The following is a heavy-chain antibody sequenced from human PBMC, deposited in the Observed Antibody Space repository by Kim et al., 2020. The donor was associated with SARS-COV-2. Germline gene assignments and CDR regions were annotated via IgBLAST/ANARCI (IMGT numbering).Heavy chain of an antibody. Sequence: GGSLRLSCAASGFTFSSYWMSWVRQAPGKGLEWVANIKQDGSEKYYVDSVKGRFTISRDNAKNSLYLQMNSLRAEDTAVYYCARITNIVVVPAAIHFDYWGQGTLVTVSS. CDR3: ARITNIVVVPAAIHFDY. CDR2: IKQDGSEK. CDR1: GFTFSSYW. J-gene: IGHJ4*02. D-gene: IGHD2-2*01. V-gene: IGHV3-7*01.